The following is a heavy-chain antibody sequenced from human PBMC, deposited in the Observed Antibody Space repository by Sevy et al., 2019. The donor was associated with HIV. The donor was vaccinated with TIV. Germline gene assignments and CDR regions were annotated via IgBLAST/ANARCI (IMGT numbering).Heavy chain of an antibody. CDR1: GGSINSDH. J-gene: IGHJ3*02. V-gene: IGHV4-59*08. CDR2: VYYTGGT. CDR3: ARRNDFDI. Sequence: SETLSLTCTVSGGSINSDHWNWIRQPPGKGLEWIGYVYYTGGTNNNPSLKNRVTISVDRTKNQFSLKLTSVTAPDTAVYYCARRNDFDIWGQGTMVTVSS.